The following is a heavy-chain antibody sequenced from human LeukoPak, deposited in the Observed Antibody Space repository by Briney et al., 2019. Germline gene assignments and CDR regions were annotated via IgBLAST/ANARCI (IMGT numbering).Heavy chain of an antibody. J-gene: IGHJ6*02. CDR3: ATDGGWVNYYGSGSYYRSYGMDV. V-gene: IGHV1-24*01. Sequence: ASVKVSCKVSGYTLTELSMHWVRQAPGKGLEWMGGFDPEDGETIYAQKFQGGVTMTEDTSTDTAYMELSSLRSEDTAVYYCATDGGWVNYYGSGSYYRSYGMDVWGQGTTVTVSS. D-gene: IGHD3-10*01. CDR1: GYTLTELS. CDR2: FDPEDGET.